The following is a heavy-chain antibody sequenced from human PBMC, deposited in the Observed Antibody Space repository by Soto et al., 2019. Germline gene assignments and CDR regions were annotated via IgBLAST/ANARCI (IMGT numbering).Heavy chain of an antibody. J-gene: IGHJ4*02. D-gene: IGHD3-16*01. Sequence: QITLKESGPPLVKPTQTLTLTCTVSGFPLSARGVGVGWIRQPPGKALEWLAIIYWNDAKRYSPSLKSRLTITKDTSKNQVVLTMTNMDPVDTAKYYCAHSPWGAAPDYWGQGTLVTVSS. CDR3: AHSPWGAAPDY. CDR1: GFPLSARGVG. V-gene: IGHV2-5*01. CDR2: IYWNDAK.